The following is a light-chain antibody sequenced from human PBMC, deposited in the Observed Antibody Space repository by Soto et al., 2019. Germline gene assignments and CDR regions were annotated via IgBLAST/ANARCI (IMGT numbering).Light chain of an antibody. V-gene: IGKV1-9*01. CDR1: QDISTY. CDR2: RAS. Sequence: QLTQSPSFLSASVGDRVTITCRASQDISTYLGWYQQKPGKAPQNLIYRASTLQTGVPSRFSGSGSGTEFTLTIRSLQPEDFATYYCQELNSYPRTFGQGTKVEIK. CDR3: QELNSYPRT. J-gene: IGKJ1*01.